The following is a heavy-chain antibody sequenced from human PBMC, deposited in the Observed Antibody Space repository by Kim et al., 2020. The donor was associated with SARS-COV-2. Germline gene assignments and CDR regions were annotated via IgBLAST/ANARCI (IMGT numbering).Heavy chain of an antibody. CDR2: IKQDGNQK. CDR3: ARDGDLYSSGKDAFDI. J-gene: IGHJ3*02. D-gene: IGHD6-19*01. Sequence: GGSLRLSCAASGFTFSSYWMTWVRQAPGKGLEWVANIKQDGNQKYYVDSVKGRFTISRDNAKNSLYLQMNSLRAEATAEYYCARDGDLYSSGKDAFDIWGEGTMVTVSS. CDR1: GFTFSSYW. V-gene: IGHV3-7*01.